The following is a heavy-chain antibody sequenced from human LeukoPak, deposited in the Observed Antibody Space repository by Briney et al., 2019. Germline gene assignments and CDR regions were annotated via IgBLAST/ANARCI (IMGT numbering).Heavy chain of an antibody. D-gene: IGHD6-13*01. J-gene: IGHJ6*02. V-gene: IGHV3-7*05. Sequence: SGGSLRLSCAASGFTFSTYWMTWVRQAPGKGLEWVANIKQDGSEKYYVDSVKGRFSISRDSAKNSMYLQMSSLRAEDTAVYYCARETRVAAAGYYYYGMDVWGQGTTVTVSS. CDR1: GFTFSTYW. CDR2: IKQDGSEK. CDR3: ARETRVAAAGYYYYGMDV.